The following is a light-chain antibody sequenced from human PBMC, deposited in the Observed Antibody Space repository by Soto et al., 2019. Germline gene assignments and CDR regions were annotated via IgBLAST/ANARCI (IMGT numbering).Light chain of an antibody. Sequence: QSVLTQPASVSGSPGQSITISCTGTSSDVGSYNYVSWYQQHPGKVPKLMIYDVNSRPSGVSTRFSGSKSGNTASLTISGLQAEDEADYYCSSYTHNIRVVFGGGTKVTVL. CDR1: SSDVGSYNY. V-gene: IGLV2-14*01. CDR3: SSYTHNIRVV. CDR2: DVN. J-gene: IGLJ2*01.